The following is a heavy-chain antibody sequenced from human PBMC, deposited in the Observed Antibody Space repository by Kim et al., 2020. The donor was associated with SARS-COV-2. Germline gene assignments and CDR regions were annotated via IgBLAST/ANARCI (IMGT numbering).Heavy chain of an antibody. CDR3: AREYYDSSGYSYYYYGMDV. V-gene: IGHV1-18*01. D-gene: IGHD3-22*01. CDR2: ISAYNGNT. J-gene: IGHJ6*02. Sequence: ASVKVSCKASGYTFTSYGISWVRQAPGQGLEWMGWISAYNGNTNYAQKLQGRVTMTTDTSTSTAYMELRSLRSDDTAVYYCAREYYDSSGYSYYYYGMDVWGQGATVTVSS. CDR1: GYTFTSYG.